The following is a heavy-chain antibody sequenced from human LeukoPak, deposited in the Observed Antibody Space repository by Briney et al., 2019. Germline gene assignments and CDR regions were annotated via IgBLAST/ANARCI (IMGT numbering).Heavy chain of an antibody. J-gene: IGHJ4*02. D-gene: IGHD2-2*01. CDR2: IWYDGTTR. Sequence: GGSLRLSCEASGFTFGNYGMHWVRQAPGKGLEWVAFIWYDGTTRHYPDSVKGRFTISRDNSMSTLYLQMNSLRAEDTAVYYCTRDFGGYCSSSSCYLGFLDYWGQGTLVTVSS. V-gene: IGHV3-33*01. CDR3: TRDFGGYCSSSSCYLGFLDY. CDR1: GFTFGNYG.